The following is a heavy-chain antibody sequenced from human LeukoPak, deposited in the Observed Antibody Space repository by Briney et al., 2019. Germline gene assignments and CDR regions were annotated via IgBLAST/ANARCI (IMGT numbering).Heavy chain of an antibody. Sequence: SGGSLRLSCAAPGFTFSSYEMNWVRQAPGKGLEWVSYISSSGSTIYYADSVKGRFTISRDNAKNSLYLQMNSLRAEDTAVYYCAREGTGRYYYYYYVDVWGKGTTVTISS. V-gene: IGHV3-48*03. CDR1: GFTFSSYE. J-gene: IGHJ6*03. CDR3: AREGTGRYYYYYYVDV. D-gene: IGHD1-1*01. CDR2: ISSSGSTI.